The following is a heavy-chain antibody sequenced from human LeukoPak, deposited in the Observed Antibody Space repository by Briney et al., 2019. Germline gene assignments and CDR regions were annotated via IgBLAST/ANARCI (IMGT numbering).Heavy chain of an antibody. CDR1: GGSISSYY. Sequence: SETLSLTCTVSGGSISSYYWSWIRQPPGKGLEWIGYIYYSGSTNYNPSLKSRVTISVDTSKNQFSLKLSSVTAADTAVYYCARWGIAAAGPSFDNWGQGTLVTVSS. D-gene: IGHD6-13*01. V-gene: IGHV4-59*08. CDR2: IYYSGST. CDR3: ARWGIAAAGPSFDN. J-gene: IGHJ4*02.